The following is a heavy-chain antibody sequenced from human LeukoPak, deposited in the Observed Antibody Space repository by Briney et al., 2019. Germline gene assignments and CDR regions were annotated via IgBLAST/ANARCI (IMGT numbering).Heavy chain of an antibody. V-gene: IGHV2-70*01. J-gene: IGHJ6*02. CDR1: GFSLSTSGMC. D-gene: IGHD1-26*01. Sequence: SGPTLVNPTQTLTLTCTFSGFSLSTSGMCVSWIRQPPVKALERLALIDWDDDKYYSASLKTRLTISKDTSKNQVVLTMTNMDPVDTATYYCARIRGARYYYGMDVWGQGTTVTVSS. CDR3: ARIRGARYYYGMDV. CDR2: IDWDDDK.